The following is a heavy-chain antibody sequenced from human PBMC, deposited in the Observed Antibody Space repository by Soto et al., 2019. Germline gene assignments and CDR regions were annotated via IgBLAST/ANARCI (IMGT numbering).Heavy chain of an antibody. Sequence: QAHLAQSGAEVKRPGSSVPVSCKASGGTVNSYGISWVRQAPGQGLDWMGVIIPLYGTVNYAQQFQGRVAITADKSTSTDYMDLNSLRSDDADVYYCASVRVIRGVIPSHFGLWGQGTLVTVSS. CDR1: GGTVNSYG. CDR3: ASVRVIRGVIPSHFGL. J-gene: IGHJ4*02. V-gene: IGHV1-69*06. D-gene: IGHD3-10*01. CDR2: IIPLYGTV.